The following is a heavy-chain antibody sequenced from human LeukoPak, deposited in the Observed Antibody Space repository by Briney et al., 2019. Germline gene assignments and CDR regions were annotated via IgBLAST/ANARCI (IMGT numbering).Heavy chain of an antibody. CDR1: GGSFSGYY. D-gene: IGHD6-6*01. J-gene: IGHJ5*02. Sequence: PSETLSLTCAVYGGSFSGYYWSWIRQPPGKGLEWIGEINHSGSTNYNPALKSRVTISVDTSKNQFSLKLSSVTAADTAVYYCASGRSVVAALNWFDPWGQGTLVTVSS. V-gene: IGHV4-34*01. CDR2: INHSGST. CDR3: ASGRSVVAALNWFDP.